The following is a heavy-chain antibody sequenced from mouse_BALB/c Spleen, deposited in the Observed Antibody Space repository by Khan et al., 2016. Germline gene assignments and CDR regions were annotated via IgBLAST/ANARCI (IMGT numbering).Heavy chain of an antibody. CDR2: IRSKSNNYAT. CDR1: GFTFNTYA. Sequence: EVQLVETGGGLVQPKGSLKLSCAASGFTFNTYAMNWVRQAPGKGLEWVARIRSKSNNYATYYADSVKDRFTISRDDSQSMLYLQMNNLKTEDTAMYYCVIPYYGSSYGYFDVWGAGTTVTVSS. CDR3: VIPYYGSSYGYFDV. J-gene: IGHJ1*01. V-gene: IGHV10-1*02. D-gene: IGHD1-1*01.